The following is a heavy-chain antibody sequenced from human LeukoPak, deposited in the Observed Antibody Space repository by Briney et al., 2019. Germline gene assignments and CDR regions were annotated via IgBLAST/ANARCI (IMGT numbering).Heavy chain of an antibody. V-gene: IGHV4-59*08. CDR2: IYSSGST. J-gene: IGHJ4*02. Sequence: SETLSLTCTVSGGSITSYYWSWIRQPPGKGLEWIGYIYSSGSTNYNPSLKSRVTMSVDTSKNQSSLKVNSVTAADTAVYYCARHLRGSYYFDYWGQGTLVTVSS. CDR1: GGSITSYY. D-gene: IGHD1-26*01. CDR3: ARHLRGSYYFDY.